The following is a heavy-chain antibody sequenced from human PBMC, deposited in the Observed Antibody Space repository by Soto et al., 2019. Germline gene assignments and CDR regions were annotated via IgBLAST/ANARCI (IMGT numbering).Heavy chain of an antibody. CDR1: GFTFNTYW. D-gene: IGHD6-25*01. CDR3: ARFTRGSSGDY. CDR2: IKEDGSDK. J-gene: IGHJ4*02. Sequence: GGSLRLSCVASGFTFNTYWMSWVRQAPGKGLEWVANIKEDGSDKYYVDSVKGRFTISRDNAKNLLYLQMNSLGAGDAAMYYCARFTRGSSGDYWGQGTLVTVSS. V-gene: IGHV3-7*01.